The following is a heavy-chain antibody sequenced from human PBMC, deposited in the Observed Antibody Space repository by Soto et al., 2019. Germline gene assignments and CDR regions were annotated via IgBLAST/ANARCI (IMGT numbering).Heavy chain of an antibody. CDR3: ARDRSWGVTTGNWYFDL. J-gene: IGHJ2*01. Sequence: EVQLVESGGGLVQPGGSLRLSCAASGFTFSSYAMHWVRHAPGKGLEYVSAISTNGGSTYYANSVKGRFTISRDNSKHPRDLQMGSLRSEDPAVYYWARDRSWGVTTGNWYFDLWGRGTLVTVSS. CDR1: GFTFSSYA. V-gene: IGHV3-64*01. D-gene: IGHD4-17*01. CDR2: ISTNGGST.